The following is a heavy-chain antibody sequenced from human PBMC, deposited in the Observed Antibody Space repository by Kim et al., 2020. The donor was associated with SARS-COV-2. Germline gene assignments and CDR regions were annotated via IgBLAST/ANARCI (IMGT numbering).Heavy chain of an antibody. Sequence: ASVKVSCKTSDYTSSGSGFSWVRQAPGQGLEWMVWINTKKGDTNYVQKFQDRVTMTTDSSTRTAYMELRSLKSDDTAVYYCVRGTWGDVNDYWGPGTLVTVSS. CDR2: INTKKGDT. CDR1: DYTSSGSG. J-gene: IGHJ4*02. D-gene: IGHD3-10*01. V-gene: IGHV1-18*01. CDR3: VRGTWGDVNDY.